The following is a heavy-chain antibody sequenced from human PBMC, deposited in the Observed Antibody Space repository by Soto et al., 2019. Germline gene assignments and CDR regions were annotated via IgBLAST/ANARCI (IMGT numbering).Heavy chain of an antibody. CDR3: ARDRVESGYPEYFQH. D-gene: IGHD3-22*01. J-gene: IGHJ1*01. CDR2: ISGSGGST. Sequence: PGGSLRLSCAASGFTFKNFAMSWVRQAPGKGPEWVSGISGSGGSTYYADSVKGRFTISRDNSKNTLYLQMNSLRAEDTAVYYCARDRVESGYPEYFQHWGQGTLVTVSS. V-gene: IGHV3-23*01. CDR1: GFTFKNFA.